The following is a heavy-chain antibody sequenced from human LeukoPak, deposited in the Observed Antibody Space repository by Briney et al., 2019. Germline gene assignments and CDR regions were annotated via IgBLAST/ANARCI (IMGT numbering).Heavy chain of an antibody. CDR2: ISSNGGST. D-gene: IGHD1-26*01. V-gene: IGHV3-64*01. CDR1: GFTFSSYA. J-gene: IGHJ3*02. CDR3: ARDRWELRNAFDI. Sequence: PGGSLRLSCAASGFTFSSYAMHWVRQAPGKGLEYVSAISSNGGSTYYANSVKGRFTISRDNSKNTLYLQMGSLRAEDMAVYYRARDRWELRNAFDIWGQGTMVTVSS.